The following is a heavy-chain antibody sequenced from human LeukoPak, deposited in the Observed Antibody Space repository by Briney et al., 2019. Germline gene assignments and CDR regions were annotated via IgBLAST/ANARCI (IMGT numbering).Heavy chain of an antibody. J-gene: IGHJ4*02. CDR2: IYHSGDT. D-gene: IGHD3-16*01. V-gene: IGHV4-30-2*01. Sequence: SQTLSLTCTVSGGSIGSGAYYWTWIRQPPGKGLEWFGYIYHSGDTYYNPSLKSRVTISVDTSKNQFSLTLTSVTAADTAVYYCATQRGPFRTSVFDYWGQGALVTVSS. CDR1: GGSIGSGAYY. CDR3: ATQRGPFRTSVFDY.